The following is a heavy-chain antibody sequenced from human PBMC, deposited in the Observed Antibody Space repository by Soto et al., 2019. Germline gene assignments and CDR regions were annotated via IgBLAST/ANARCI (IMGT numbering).Heavy chain of an antibody. CDR2: ISAYNGNT. CDR3: ARDIGITILGGENDWFAP. CDR1: GYTFTSYG. J-gene: IGHJ5*02. Sequence: ASVKVSCKASGYTFTSYGISWVRQAPGQGLEWMGWISAYNGNTNYAQKLQGRVTMTTDTSTSTAYMELRSLRSDDTAVYYCARDIGITILGGENDWFAPWGQETLVTVSS. V-gene: IGHV1-18*01. D-gene: IGHD3-3*01.